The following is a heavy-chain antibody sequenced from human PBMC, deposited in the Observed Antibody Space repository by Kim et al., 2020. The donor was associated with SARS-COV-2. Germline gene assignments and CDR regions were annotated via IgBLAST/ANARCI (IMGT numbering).Heavy chain of an antibody. CDR2: ISYDGSNK. CDR3: ARGFRAAIFDY. CDR1: GFTFSSYA. Sequence: GGSLRLSCAASGFTFSSYAMHWVRQAPGKGLEWVAVISYDGSNKYYADSVKGRFTISRDNSKNTLYLQMNSLRAEDTAVYYCARGFRAAIFDYWGQGTLVTLSS. D-gene: IGHD2-2*01. J-gene: IGHJ4*02. V-gene: IGHV3-30-3*01.